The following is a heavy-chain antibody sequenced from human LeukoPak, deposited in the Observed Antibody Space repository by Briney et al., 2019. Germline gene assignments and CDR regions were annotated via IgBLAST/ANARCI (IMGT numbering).Heavy chain of an antibody. V-gene: IGHV1-69*01. CDR3: AGGATDDRDWFDP. Sequence: SVKVSCKASGGTFSSDPINWVRQAPGQGPEWMGGIIPILETPDYAQRFQGRVTVTADESTSTAYLELSSLRSEDTAVYYCAGGATDDRDWFDPWGQGTLVTVSS. CDR2: IIPILETP. D-gene: IGHD3-22*01. CDR1: GGTFSSDP. J-gene: IGHJ5*02.